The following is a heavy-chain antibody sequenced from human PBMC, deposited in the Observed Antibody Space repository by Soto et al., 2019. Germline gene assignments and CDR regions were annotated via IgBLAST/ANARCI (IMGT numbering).Heavy chain of an antibody. V-gene: IGHV4-30-2*01. CDR2: SYHSGST. J-gene: IGHJ4*02. Sequence: QLQLQESGSGLVKPSQTLSVTCAVSGGSISSGGYSWSWIRQPPGKGLEWTGYSYHSGSTYYNPSLESRVTVSLDRSKNQFSLKLSSVTAADTAVYYCARNDCAQGRLIAYWGQGTLVTVSS. CDR1: GGSISSGGYS. CDR3: ARNDCAQGRLIAY. D-gene: IGHD2-21*02.